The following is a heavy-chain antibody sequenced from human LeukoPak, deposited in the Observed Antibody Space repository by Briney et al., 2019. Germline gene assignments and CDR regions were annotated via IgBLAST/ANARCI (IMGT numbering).Heavy chain of an antibody. CDR1: GFTFSNYW. CDR2: IKQDGSEK. D-gene: IGHD1-26*01. CDR3: ARLRGLYSDTNRYQTALDC. V-gene: IGHV3-7*01. Sequence: TGGSLRLSCAASGFTFSNYWMSWVRQAPGKGLEWVANIKQDGSEKYYVDSVKGRFTISRDNAKNSLCVQMNSLRAEDTAVYYCARLRGLYSDTNRYQTALDCWGQGTLVTVSS. J-gene: IGHJ4*02.